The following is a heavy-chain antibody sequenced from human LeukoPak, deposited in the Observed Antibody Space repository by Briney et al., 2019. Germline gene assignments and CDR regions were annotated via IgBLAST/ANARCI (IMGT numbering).Heavy chain of an antibody. J-gene: IGHJ4*02. D-gene: IGHD3-3*01. Sequence: SETLSLTCTVSGGSISSGSYYWRWIRQPAEKGLEWIGRIYTSGSTNYNPSLKSQFTISVDTSRNQFSRKLSSVTAADTAVYYCARGDPHYDFWSGYYIGYWGQGTLVTVSS. CDR2: IYTSGST. V-gene: IGHV4-61*02. CDR3: ARGDPHYDFWSGYYIGY. CDR1: GGSISSGSYY.